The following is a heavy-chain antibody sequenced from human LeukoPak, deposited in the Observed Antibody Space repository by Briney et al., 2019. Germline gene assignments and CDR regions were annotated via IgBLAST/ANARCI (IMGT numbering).Heavy chain of an antibody. J-gene: IGHJ4*02. CDR2: IYYSGST. CDR3: ARYLRDGYYFDY. Sequence: SETLSLTCTVSGGSISSYYWSWIRQPPGKGLEWIGYIYYSGSTNYDPSLKSRVTISVDTSKNQFSLKLSSVTAADTAVYYCARYLRDGYYFDYWGQGTLVTVSS. CDR1: GGSISSYY. V-gene: IGHV4-59*01. D-gene: IGHD6-25*01.